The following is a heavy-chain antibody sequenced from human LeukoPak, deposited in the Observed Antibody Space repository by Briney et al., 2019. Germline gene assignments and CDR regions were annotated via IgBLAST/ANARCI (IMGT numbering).Heavy chain of an antibody. D-gene: IGHD2-2*01. CDR3: ARASGYQLPLYGVDV. CDR2: ISSSSSYI. Sequence: GGSLRLSCAASGFTFSSYSMNWVRQAPGKGLEWVSSISSSSSYIYYADSVKGRFTISRDNAKNSLYLQMNSLRAEDTAVYYCARASGYQLPLYGVDVWGKGTTVTVSS. J-gene: IGHJ6*04. CDR1: GFTFSSYS. V-gene: IGHV3-21*01.